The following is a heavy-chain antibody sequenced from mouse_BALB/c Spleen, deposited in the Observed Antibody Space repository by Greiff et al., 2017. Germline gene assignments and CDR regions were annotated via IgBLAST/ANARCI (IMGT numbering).Heavy chain of an antibody. J-gene: IGHJ1*01. CDR1: GYTFTDYA. Sequence: VQLQQSGAELVRPGVSVKISCKGSGYTFTDYAMHWVKQSHAKSLEWIGVISTYYGDASYNQKFKGKATMTVDKSSSTAYMDLARLTSEDAAIYYCARGDNSGYFDVWGAGTTVTVSS. V-gene: IGHV1S137*01. CDR2: ISTYYGDA. D-gene: IGHD1-3*01. CDR3: ARGDNSGYFDV.